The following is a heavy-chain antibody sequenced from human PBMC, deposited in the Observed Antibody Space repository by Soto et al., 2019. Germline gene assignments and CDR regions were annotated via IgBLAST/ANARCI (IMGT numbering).Heavy chain of an antibody. CDR2: SIPVFGTA. Sequence: QVQLVQSGAEVKKPGSSVKLSCKTSGGTFRNYAINWVRQAPGQGLEWMGGSIPVFGTANYAQTFQGRFTITADESTSTAYMELSRLISEDTAVYYCAIPLPKQQLVRGAFDHWGQGTLVTVAS. CDR1: GGTFRNYA. V-gene: IGHV1-69*01. CDR3: AIPLPKQQLVRGAFDH. D-gene: IGHD6-13*01. J-gene: IGHJ4*02.